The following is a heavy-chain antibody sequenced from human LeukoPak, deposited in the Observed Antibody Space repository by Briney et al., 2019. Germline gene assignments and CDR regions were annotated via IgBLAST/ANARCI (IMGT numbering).Heavy chain of an antibody. V-gene: IGHV4-4*07. CDR1: GDSISNYY. Sequence: PSETLSLTCTVSGDSISNYYWSWIRQSAGKGLEWIGRMYTSGVAHYNPALKSRATMSVDTSKNQLSLTLSSVTAADRAVYYCAREGPAASDSMLFYYFMDVWGKGTTVTVSS. CDR3: AREGPAASDSMLFYYFMDV. J-gene: IGHJ6*03. D-gene: IGHD2-2*01. CDR2: MYTSGVA.